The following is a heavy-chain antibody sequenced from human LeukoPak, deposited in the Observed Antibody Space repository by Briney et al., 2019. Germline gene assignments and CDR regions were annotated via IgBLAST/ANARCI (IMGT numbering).Heavy chain of an antibody. Sequence: SETLSLTCTVSGGSISSYYWSWIRQPPGKGLEWIGYIYYSGSTNYNPSLKSRVTISVDTSKNQFSLKLSSVTAADTAVYYCARHPLYGMDVWGQGTTVTVSS. CDR1: GGSISSYY. V-gene: IGHV4-59*08. CDR3: ARHPLYGMDV. J-gene: IGHJ6*02. CDR2: IYYSGST.